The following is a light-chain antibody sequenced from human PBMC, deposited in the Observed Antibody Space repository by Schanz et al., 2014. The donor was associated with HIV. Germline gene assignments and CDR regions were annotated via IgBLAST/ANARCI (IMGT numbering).Light chain of an antibody. CDR3: ATWDDSLNAYV. V-gene: IGLV1-44*01. Sequence: QSVLAQPPSASGTPGQRVTISCSGRSSNIGSNTVNWYQQLPGTAPKLLIYSNNQRPSGVPDRFSGSKSGTAASLAISVLQSEDEADYYCATWDDSLNAYVFATGTKLTVL. CDR1: SSNIGSNT. CDR2: SNN. J-gene: IGLJ1*01.